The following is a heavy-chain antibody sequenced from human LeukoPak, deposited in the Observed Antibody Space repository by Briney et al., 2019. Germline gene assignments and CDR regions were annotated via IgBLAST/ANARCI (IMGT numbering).Heavy chain of an antibody. CDR3: IKDLGGTYSFDY. CDR2: ITGKGDIT. D-gene: IGHD1-26*01. J-gene: IGHJ4*02. CDR1: GFTFSRNT. Sequence: GGSLRLSCSASGFTFSRNTMHWVRQAPGKGLDCVSSITGKGDITYYADSVKGRFTISRDNSKNTLYLQMSSLRAEDTAVYYCIKDLGGTYSFDYWGQGTLVTVSS. V-gene: IGHV3-64D*06.